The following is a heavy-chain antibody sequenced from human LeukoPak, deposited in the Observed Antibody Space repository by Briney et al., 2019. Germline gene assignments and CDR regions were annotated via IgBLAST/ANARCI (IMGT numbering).Heavy chain of an antibody. D-gene: IGHD3-10*01. CDR2: ISSTGST. Sequence: TPSETLSLTCTVSGGSISNYYWSWIRQPAGKGLEWIGRISSTGSTNYNPSLKSRVTMSVDTSKNQFSLNLSSVTAADTAVYYCARSTPNYYGSGSQGAFDIWGQGTMVTVSS. CDR3: ARSTPNYYGSGSQGAFDI. V-gene: IGHV4-4*07. CDR1: GGSISNYY. J-gene: IGHJ3*02.